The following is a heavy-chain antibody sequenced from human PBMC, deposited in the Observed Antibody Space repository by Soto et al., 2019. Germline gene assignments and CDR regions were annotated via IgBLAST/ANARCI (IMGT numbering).Heavy chain of an antibody. CDR1: GFTVSSNY. CDR3: ARGHSGSYPEIFQH. J-gene: IGHJ1*01. D-gene: IGHD1-26*01. CDR2: IYSGGST. V-gene: IGHV3-53*01. Sequence: PGGSLRLSCAASGFTVSSNYMSWVRQASGKGLEWVSVIYSGGSTYYADSVKGRFTISRDNSKNTLYLQMNSLRAEDTAVYYCARGHSGSYPEIFQHWGQGTLVTVSS.